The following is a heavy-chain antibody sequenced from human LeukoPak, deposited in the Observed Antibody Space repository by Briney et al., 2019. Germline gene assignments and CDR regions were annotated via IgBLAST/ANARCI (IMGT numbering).Heavy chain of an antibody. D-gene: IGHD3-22*01. CDR3: ARDAGGYYDTSGYSE. J-gene: IGHJ4*02. Sequence: ASVKVSCKTSGYTFTGYYIHWVRQAPGPGLEWMGWINPNSGDTNYAQRFQGRVTMTRDTSIRTVYMELSRLRSDDTAVYYCARDAGGYYDTSGYSEWGQGTLVSVSS. V-gene: IGHV1-2*02. CDR1: GYTFTGYY. CDR2: INPNSGDT.